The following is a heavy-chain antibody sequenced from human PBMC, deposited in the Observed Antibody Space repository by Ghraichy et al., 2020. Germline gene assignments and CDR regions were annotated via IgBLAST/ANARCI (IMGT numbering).Heavy chain of an antibody. V-gene: IGHV3-74*01. Sequence: GGSLRLSCAASGFTFSSYWMHWVRQAPGKGPVWVSRINSDGSITSYVDSVKGRFTISRDNAKNTLYLQMNSLRPEDTAMYYCARDVGRTAGPWGQGTLVTVSS. CDR2: INSDGSIT. CDR3: ARDVGRTAGP. J-gene: IGHJ5*02. D-gene: IGHD1-26*01. CDR1: GFTFSSYW.